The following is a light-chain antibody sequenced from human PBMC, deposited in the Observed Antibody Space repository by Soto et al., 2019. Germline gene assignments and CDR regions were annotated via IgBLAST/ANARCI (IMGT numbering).Light chain of an antibody. CDR2: GAS. J-gene: IGKJ3*01. CDR3: QQYGSTPFT. CDR1: QSVSSNY. Sequence: EIVVTQSPGTLSLSPGERATLSCRASQSVSSNYLAWYQQKPGQAPRLLIYGASSRASDIPDRFRGSGSGTDFTLIISRLEPEDFAMYYCQQYGSTPFTVGPGTKVDVK. V-gene: IGKV3-20*01.